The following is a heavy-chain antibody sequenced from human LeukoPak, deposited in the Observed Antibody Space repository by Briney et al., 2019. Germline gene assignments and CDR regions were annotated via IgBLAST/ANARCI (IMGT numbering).Heavy chain of an antibody. V-gene: IGHV4-59*12. CDR1: GGSISSYY. CDR2: IYYSGST. Sequence: PSETLSLTCTVSGGSISSYYWSWIRQPPGKGLEWIGYIYYSGSTNYNPSLKSRVTISVDTSKNQFSLKLSSVTAADTAVYYCARTPENRATTVTTPGACAFDIWGQGTMVTVSS. CDR3: ARTPENRATTVTTPGACAFDI. D-gene: IGHD4-17*01. J-gene: IGHJ3*02.